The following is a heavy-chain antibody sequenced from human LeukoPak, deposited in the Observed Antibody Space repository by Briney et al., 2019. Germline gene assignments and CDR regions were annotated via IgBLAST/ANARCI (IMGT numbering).Heavy chain of an antibody. J-gene: IGHJ5*02. Sequence: SETLSLTCTVSGGSISSGDYYWSWIRQPPGKGLEWIGYIYYSGSTYYNPSLKSRVTISVDTSKNQFSLKLSSVTAADTAVYYCAREADTMVRGVIIRGWFDPWGQGTLVTVSS. D-gene: IGHD3-10*01. V-gene: IGHV4-30-4*01. CDR3: AREADTMVRGVIIRGWFDP. CDR1: GGSISSGDYY. CDR2: IYYSGST.